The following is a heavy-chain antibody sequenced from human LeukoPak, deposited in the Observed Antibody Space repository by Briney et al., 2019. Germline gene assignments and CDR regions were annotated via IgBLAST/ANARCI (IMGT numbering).Heavy chain of an antibody. D-gene: IGHD1-1*01. CDR3: AKGVSRGVDPTGLEY. CDR2: ISYDGSDR. Sequence: GGSLRLSCVASGFTFSSYGMHWVRQAPGKGPEWVAVISYDGSDRYYANFVKGRFTISRDNSKNTLFLRTNSMRPEDTAVYYCAKGVSRGVDPTGLEYWGQGTLVTVSS. J-gene: IGHJ4*02. V-gene: IGHV3-30*18. CDR1: GFTFSSYG.